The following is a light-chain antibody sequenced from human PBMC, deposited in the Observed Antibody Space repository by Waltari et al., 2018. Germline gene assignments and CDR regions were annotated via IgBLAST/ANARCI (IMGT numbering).Light chain of an antibody. J-gene: IGLJ1*01. V-gene: IGLV2-14*03. CDR1: STGVGSYES. CDR3: SSYTGSSTLV. CDR2: DVT. Sequence: QSALTQPASVSGSPGQSITISCTGTSTGVGSYESLSWYQQYPGKAPKLLIYDVTNRPSGVSNRFAGSKSGNTASLTISGLQADDEADYYCSSYTGSSTLVFGTGTKVTVL.